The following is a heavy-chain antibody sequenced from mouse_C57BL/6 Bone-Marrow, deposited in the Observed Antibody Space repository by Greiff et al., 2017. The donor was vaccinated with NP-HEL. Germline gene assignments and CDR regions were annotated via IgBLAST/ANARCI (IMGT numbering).Heavy chain of an antibody. D-gene: IGHD1-1*01. Sequence: EVQVVESGEGLVKPGGSLKLSCEASGFTFSSYAMSWVRQTPEKRLEWVAYISSGGDYIYYADTVKGRFTISRDNSRNTLYLQMSSLKSEDTAMYYCTRDITTVVEGGYFDYWGQGTTLTVSS. CDR2: ISSGGDYI. CDR3: TRDITTVVEGGYFDY. V-gene: IGHV5-9-1*02. CDR1: GFTFSSYA. J-gene: IGHJ2*01.